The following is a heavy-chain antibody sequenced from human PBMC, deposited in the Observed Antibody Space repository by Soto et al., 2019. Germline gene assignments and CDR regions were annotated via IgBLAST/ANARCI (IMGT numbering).Heavy chain of an antibody. Sequence: QLQLQESGPGLVKPSETLSLTCTVSGGSISSSSYYWGWIRQPPGKGLEWIGSIYYSGSTYYNPSLKSRVTISVDTSKNQFSLKLSSVTAADTAVYYCARRGGSSGDYYYYGMDVWGQGTTVTVSS. CDR1: GGSISSSSYY. J-gene: IGHJ6*02. CDR3: ARRGGSSGDYYYYGMDV. CDR2: IYYSGST. D-gene: IGHD6-6*01. V-gene: IGHV4-39*01.